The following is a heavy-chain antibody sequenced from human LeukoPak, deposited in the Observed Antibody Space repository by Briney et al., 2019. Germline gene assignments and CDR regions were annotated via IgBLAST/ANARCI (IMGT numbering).Heavy chain of an antibody. CDR2: IYYSGSI. Sequence: PSETLSLTCTVSGASISSYYWSWVRQPPGKGLEWIGDIYYSGSIKYNPSLKSRVTMSVDTSKNQFSLKLSSVTAADTAIYYCARENPSGYYNRPIDYWGQGTLVTVSS. V-gene: IGHV4-59*01. CDR1: GASISSYY. J-gene: IGHJ4*02. D-gene: IGHD3-22*01. CDR3: ARENPSGYYNRPIDY.